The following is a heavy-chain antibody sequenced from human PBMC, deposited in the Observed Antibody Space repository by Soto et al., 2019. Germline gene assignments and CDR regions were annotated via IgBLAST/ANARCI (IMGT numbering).Heavy chain of an antibody. Sequence: SETLSLTCAVYGGSFSGYYWSWIHQPPGKGLEWIGEINHSGSTNYNPSLKSRVTISVDTSKNQFSLKLSSVTAADTAVYYCVCCRYDFWRGNWFDPWGQGTLVTVSS. CDR1: GGSFSGYY. CDR2: INHSGST. D-gene: IGHD3-3*01. CDR3: VCCRYDFWRGNWFDP. J-gene: IGHJ5*02. V-gene: IGHV4-34*01.